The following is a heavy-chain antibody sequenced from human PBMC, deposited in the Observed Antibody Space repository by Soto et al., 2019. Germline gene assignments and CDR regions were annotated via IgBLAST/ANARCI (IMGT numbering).Heavy chain of an antibody. CDR1: GYGFTTYG. D-gene: IGHD1-1*01. J-gene: IGHJ4*02. CDR2: ISAHNGNP. V-gene: IGHV1-18*01. CDR3: ARGRYGDY. Sequence: QVHLVQSGAEVKKPGASVKVSCKGSGYGFTTYGITWVRQAPGQGLEGMAWISAHNGNPNYEQKLQGRVTVTRDTSTRTAYMELRSLRSDDTAVYYCARGRYGDYWGQGALVTVSS.